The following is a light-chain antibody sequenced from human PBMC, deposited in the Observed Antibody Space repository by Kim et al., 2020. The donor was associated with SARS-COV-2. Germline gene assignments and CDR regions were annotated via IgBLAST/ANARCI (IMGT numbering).Light chain of an antibody. CDR3: SSYTSSSTYV. J-gene: IGLJ1*01. V-gene: IGLV2-14*04. Sequence: GQSITSSFTGTSSDVGGYNYVSWYQQHPGKAPKLMIYDVIKRPSGVSNRFSGSKSGNTASLTISGLQAEDEADYYCSSYTSSSTYVFGTGTKVTVL. CDR1: SSDVGGYNY. CDR2: DVI.